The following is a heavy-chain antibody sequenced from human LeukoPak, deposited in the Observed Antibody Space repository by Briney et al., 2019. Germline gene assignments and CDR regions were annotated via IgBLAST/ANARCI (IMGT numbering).Heavy chain of an antibody. CDR2: INGDGSNS. CDR3: ARTSPTSHFAF. J-gene: IGHJ4*02. CDR1: GFTFTTYW. V-gene: IGHV3-74*01. D-gene: IGHD3-16*01. Sequence: GGSLRLSCVASGFTFTTYWMHWVRQAPGKGLVWVSRINGDGSNSNYADSVKGRFTISRDNARNTLYLQMNGLRAEDTAPYYCARTSPTSHFAFWGQGTLVTVSS.